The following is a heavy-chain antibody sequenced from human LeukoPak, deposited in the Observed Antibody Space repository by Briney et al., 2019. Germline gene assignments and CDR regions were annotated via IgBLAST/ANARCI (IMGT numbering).Heavy chain of an antibody. CDR3: ARIRGSYGLHDAFDI. CDR2: ISYDGSNK. CDR1: GFTFSSYA. Sequence: PGRSLRLSCAASGFTFSSYAMHWVRQAPGKGLEWVAVISYDGSNKCYADSVKGRFTISRDNSKNTLYLQMNSLRAEDTAVYYCARIRGSYGLHDAFDIWGQGTMVTASS. D-gene: IGHD1-26*01. J-gene: IGHJ3*02. V-gene: IGHV3-30-3*01.